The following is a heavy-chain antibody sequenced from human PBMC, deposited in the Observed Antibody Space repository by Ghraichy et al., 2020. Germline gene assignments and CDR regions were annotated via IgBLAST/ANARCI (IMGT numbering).Heavy chain of an antibody. CDR1: GVSISTFY. J-gene: IGHJ6*02. V-gene: IGHV4-4*07. D-gene: IGHD4-23*01. CDR2: VYSSGSP. Sequence: SQTLSLTCTVSGVSISTFYWSWIRQPAGKGLEWIGRVYSSGSPNYNPSLKSRVTMSLDTSKNQFSLKLNSVTAAATAVYYCARAPTPVAYFYYALDVWGQGTTFTVSS. CDR3: ARAPTPVAYFYYALDV.